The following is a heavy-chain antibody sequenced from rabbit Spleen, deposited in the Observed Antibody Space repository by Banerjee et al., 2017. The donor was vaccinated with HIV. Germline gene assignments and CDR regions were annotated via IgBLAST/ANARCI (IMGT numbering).Heavy chain of an antibody. CDR3: ARDGAGGSYFAL. CDR1: GFDFSGYY. J-gene: IGHJ4*01. Sequence: QLKETGGGLVQPGGSLTLSCKASGFDFSGYYMNWVRQAPGKGLEWIGYIDPVFGITYYANWVNGRFSISRENAQNMVFLQMTSLTAADTATYFCARDGAGGSYFALWGPGTLVTVS. D-gene: IGHD8-1*01. V-gene: IGHV1S7*01. CDR2: IDPVFGIT.